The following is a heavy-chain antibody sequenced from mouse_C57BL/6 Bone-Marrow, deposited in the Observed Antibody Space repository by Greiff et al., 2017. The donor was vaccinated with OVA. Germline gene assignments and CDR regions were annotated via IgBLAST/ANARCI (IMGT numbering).Heavy chain of an antibody. J-gene: IGHJ3*01. CDR2: IHPNSGST. CDR3: ARRRWDWFAY. V-gene: IGHV1-64*01. CDR1: GYTFTSYW. D-gene: IGHD1-1*02. Sequence: QVQLQQPGAELVKPGASVKLSCKASGYTFTSYWMHWVKQRPGQGLEWIGMIHPNSGSTNYNEKFKSKATLTVDKSSSTSYMQLSSLTSEDSAVYYCARRRWDWFAYWGQGTLVTVSA.